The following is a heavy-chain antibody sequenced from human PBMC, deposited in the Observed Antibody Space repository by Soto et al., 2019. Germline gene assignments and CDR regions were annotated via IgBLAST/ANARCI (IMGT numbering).Heavy chain of an antibody. CDR3: TRGKFPQYYYYYYYGMDV. J-gene: IGHJ6*02. CDR1: GFTFGDYA. D-gene: IGHD3-10*01. CDR2: IRSKAYGGTT. Sequence: GSLRLSCTASGFTFGDYAMSWFRQAPGKGLEWVGFIRSKAYGGTTEYAASVKGRFTISRDDSKSIAYLQMNSLKTEDTAVYYCTRGKFPQYYYYYYYGMDVWGQGTTVTVSS. V-gene: IGHV3-49*03.